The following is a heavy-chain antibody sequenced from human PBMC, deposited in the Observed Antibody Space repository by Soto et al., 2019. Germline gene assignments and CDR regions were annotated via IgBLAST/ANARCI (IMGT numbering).Heavy chain of an antibody. CDR2: ISGNGGKK. Sequence: GGSLRLSCAASGFTFSNYVMSWVRQAPGKGLEWVSSISGNGGKKYYVDSVKGRFTISRDNSKNTLYLQMNSLRAEDTAVYYCARDIPAYDYIGGSPEGSHAFNIWHQGQMVTIS. J-gene: IGHJ3*02. D-gene: IGHD3-16*01. V-gene: IGHV3-23*01. CDR1: GFTFSNYV. CDR3: ARDIPAYDYIGGSPEGSHAFNI.